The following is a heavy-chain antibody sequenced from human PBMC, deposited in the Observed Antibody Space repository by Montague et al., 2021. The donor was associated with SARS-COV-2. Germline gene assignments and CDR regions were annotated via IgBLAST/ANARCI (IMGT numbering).Heavy chain of an antibody. CDR3: AFGRGFAVGDHYYYSYGLDV. J-gene: IGHJ6*02. Sequence: SETLSLTCTVSGGSIRSSSHFWGWFRQPPGQRLEWIGTISYSGSTYYSPSLKSRVIISEDTSKNQFSLNLRSVTAADTAVYFCAFGRGFAVGDHYYYSYGLDVWGQGTTVTVSS. CDR1: GGSIRSSSHF. V-gene: IGHV4-39*07. CDR2: ISYSGST. D-gene: IGHD3-16*01.